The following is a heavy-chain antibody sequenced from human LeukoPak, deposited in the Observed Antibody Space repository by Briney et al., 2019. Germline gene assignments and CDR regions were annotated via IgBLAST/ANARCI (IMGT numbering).Heavy chain of an antibody. CDR3: AREVPVPAAPYNWFDP. D-gene: IGHD2-2*01. CDR1: GGSISGYY. V-gene: IGHV4-59*01. J-gene: IGHJ5*02. CDR2: NYYSGST. Sequence: SETLSLTCTVSGGSISGYYWSWIRQPPGKGLEWIGYNYYSGSTNYNPSLKSRVTISVDTSKIQFSLKLSSVTAADTAVYYCAREVPVPAAPYNWFDPWGQGTLVTVSS.